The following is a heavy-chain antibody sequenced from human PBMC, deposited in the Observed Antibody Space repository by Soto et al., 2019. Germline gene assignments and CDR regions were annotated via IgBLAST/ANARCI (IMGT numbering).Heavy chain of an antibody. J-gene: IGHJ6*02. V-gene: IGHV1-2*04. CDR2: INPNSGGT. CDR3: ARVARGFGELWNYGMDV. D-gene: IGHD3-10*01. Sequence: QVQLVQSGAEVKKPGASVKVSCKASGYTFTGYYMHWVRQAPGQGLEWMGWINPNSGGTNYAQKFQGWVTMTRDTSISTAYMELRRLRSDDTAVYYCARVARGFGELWNYGMDVWGQGTTVTVSS. CDR1: GYTFTGYY.